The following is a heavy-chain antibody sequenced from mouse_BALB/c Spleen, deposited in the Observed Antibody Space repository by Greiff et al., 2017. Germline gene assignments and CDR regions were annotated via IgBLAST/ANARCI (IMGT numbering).Heavy chain of an antibody. CDR3: ARLDYFDY. Sequence: EVHLVESGGGLVQPGGSLRLSCATSGFTFTDYYMSWVRQPPGKALEWLGFIRNKANGYTTEYSASVKGRFTISRDNSQSILYLQMNTLRAEDSATYYCARLDYFDYWGQGTTLTVSS. V-gene: IGHV7-3*02. J-gene: IGHJ2*01. CDR1: GFTFTDYY. CDR2: IRNKANGYTT.